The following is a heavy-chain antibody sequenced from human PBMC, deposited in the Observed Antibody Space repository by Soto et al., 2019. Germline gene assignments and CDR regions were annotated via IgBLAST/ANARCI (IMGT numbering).Heavy chain of an antibody. D-gene: IGHD1-26*01. V-gene: IGHV1-18*01. J-gene: IGHJ4*02. CDR1: RYTYTSNG. CDR2: INAYNGNP. Sequence: VSVKVYCKASRYTYTSNGIRWARQAQEQGLEWMGWINAYNGNPNYAQKFQGRVTITRGTSASTAYREMSSLRSEDTAVYYGARFLGLLSDYFDYWGQGSLVTVSS. CDR3: ARFLGLLSDYFDY.